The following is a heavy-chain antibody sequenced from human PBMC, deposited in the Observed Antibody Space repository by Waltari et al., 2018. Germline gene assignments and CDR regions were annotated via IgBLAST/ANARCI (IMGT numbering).Heavy chain of an antibody. Sequence: EEQLVESGGGLVQPGGSLRLSCAVSGPNLIINYMSWVRQAPGKGLEWVSAIYSGGNTYYADSVKGRFIISRDTSKNTLYLQMNSLRAEDTAIYYCVRDHHVLRFSYGLDVWGQGTTVTVSS. J-gene: IGHJ6*02. CDR2: IYSGGNT. V-gene: IGHV3-66*01. CDR1: GPNLIINY. CDR3: VRDHHVLRFSYGLDV. D-gene: IGHD3-3*01.